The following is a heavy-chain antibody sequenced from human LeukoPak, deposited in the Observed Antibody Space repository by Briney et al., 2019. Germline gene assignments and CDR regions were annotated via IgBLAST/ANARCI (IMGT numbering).Heavy chain of an antibody. CDR3: ARIPDNSGWEIYFDY. J-gene: IGHJ4*02. CDR2: IYYSGST. D-gene: IGHD6-19*01. Sequence: SETLSLTCTVSGGSISSYYWSWIRQPPGKGLEWIGYIYYSGSTNYNPSLKSRVAISVDTSKNQFSLKLSSVTAADTAVYYCARIPDNSGWEIYFDYWGQGTLVTVSS. V-gene: IGHV4-59*01. CDR1: GGSISSYY.